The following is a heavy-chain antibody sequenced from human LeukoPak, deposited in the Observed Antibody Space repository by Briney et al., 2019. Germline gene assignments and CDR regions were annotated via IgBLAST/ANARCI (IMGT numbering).Heavy chain of an antibody. CDR2: IIPIFGTA. CDR1: GGTFSSYA. Sequence: SVKVSCKASGGTFSSYAISWVRQAPGQGLEWMGRIIPIFGTANYAQKFQGRVTITTDESTRTAYMELSSLRSEDTAVYYCARDSTYGSGSFVYSGQGTLGTVSP. J-gene: IGHJ4*02. CDR3: ARDSTYGSGSFVY. D-gene: IGHD3-10*01. V-gene: IGHV1-69*05.